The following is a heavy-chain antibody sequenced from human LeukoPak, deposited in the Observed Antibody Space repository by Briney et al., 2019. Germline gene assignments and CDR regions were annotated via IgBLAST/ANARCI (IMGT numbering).Heavy chain of an antibody. V-gene: IGHV4-4*07. Sequence: PSETLSLTCNVSGGSISNYYWTWIRQPAGKGLEWIGRIYSSGTTTYNPSLKSRVAMSVDTSKNQFSLKLSSVTAADTAVYYCARGRFLDAFDIWGQGTMVTVSS. CDR1: GGSISNYY. J-gene: IGHJ3*02. D-gene: IGHD3-3*01. CDR3: ARGRFLDAFDI. CDR2: IYSSGTT.